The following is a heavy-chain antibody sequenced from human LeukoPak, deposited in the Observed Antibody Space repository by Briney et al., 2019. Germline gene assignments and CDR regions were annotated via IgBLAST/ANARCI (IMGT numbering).Heavy chain of an antibody. D-gene: IGHD2-2*01. V-gene: IGHV4-61*01. CDR2: IYYSGNT. Sequence: PSETLSLTCTVSGGSVSSGSYYWSWIRQPPGKGLEWIGNIYYSGNTHYNPSLKSRVTISLDTSKNQFSLKLTSVTAADTAMYYCARHTTSWPYSWFDPWGQGTLVTVSS. CDR3: ARHTTSWPYSWFDP. CDR1: GGSVSSGSYY. J-gene: IGHJ5*02.